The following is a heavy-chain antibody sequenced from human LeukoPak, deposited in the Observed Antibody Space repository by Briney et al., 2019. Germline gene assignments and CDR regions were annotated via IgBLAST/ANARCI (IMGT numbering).Heavy chain of an antibody. CDR3: AREVPYYYDSSGYYYYFDY. CDR1: GGSISSYY. D-gene: IGHD3-22*01. CDR2: IYYSGST. J-gene: IGHJ4*02. V-gene: IGHV4-59*01. Sequence: PSETLSLTCTVSGGSISSYYWSWIRQPPGKGLEWIGYIYYSGSTNYNPSLKSRVTISVDTSKNQFSLKLSSATAADTAVYYCAREVPYYYDSSGYYYYFDYWGQGTLVTVSS.